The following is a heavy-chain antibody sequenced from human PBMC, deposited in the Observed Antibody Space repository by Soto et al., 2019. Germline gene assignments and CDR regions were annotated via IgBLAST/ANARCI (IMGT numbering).Heavy chain of an antibody. D-gene: IGHD3-9*01. V-gene: IGHV3-30-3*01. Sequence: PGGSLRLSCAASGFTFSSYAMHWVRQAPGKGLEWVAVISYDGSNKYYADSVKGRFTISRDNSKNTLYLQMNSLRAEDTAVYYCARDLGDWLLYYYYGMDVWGQGTTVTV. CDR3: ARDLGDWLLYYYYGMDV. CDR1: GFTFSSYA. J-gene: IGHJ6*02. CDR2: ISYDGSNK.